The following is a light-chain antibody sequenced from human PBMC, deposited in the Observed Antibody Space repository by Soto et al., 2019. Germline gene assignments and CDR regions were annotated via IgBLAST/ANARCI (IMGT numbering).Light chain of an antibody. CDR2: GAS. CDR3: QQYGGSPPFT. V-gene: IGKV3-20*01. J-gene: IGKJ2*01. CDR1: QSISSRY. Sequence: VLTQSPGTLSLSPGERATISCRASQSISSRYLAWYQHKPGQAPRLLIYGASSWATGIPHRFSGSGSGTDFTLTISRLEPEDCGMYYCQQYGGSPPFTFGQGTRLEIK.